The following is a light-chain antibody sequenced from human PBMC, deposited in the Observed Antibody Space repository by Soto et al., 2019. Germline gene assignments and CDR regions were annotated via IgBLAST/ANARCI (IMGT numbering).Light chain of an antibody. J-gene: IGKJ3*01. Sequence: DIQMTQSPSSLSASVGDRVTITCRASQSISSYLNWYQQKPGKAPKLLIYAASSLQSGVPSRFSGSGSGTDFTLTISSLHPADFATYYCQQSYSTPFTFGPGTKVDIK. CDR3: QQSYSTPFT. CDR1: QSISSY. CDR2: AAS. V-gene: IGKV1-39*01.